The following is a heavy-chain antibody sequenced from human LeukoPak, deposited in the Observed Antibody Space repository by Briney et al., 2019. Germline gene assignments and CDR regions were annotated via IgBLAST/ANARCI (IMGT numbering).Heavy chain of an antibody. Sequence: SETLSLTCTVSGGSISSYYWSWIRQPPGKGLEWIGCIYYSGSTNYNPSLKSRVTISVDTSKNQFSLKLSSVTAADTAVYYCARHGPDYGDSYYYYGMDVWGQGTTVTVSS. V-gene: IGHV4-59*08. J-gene: IGHJ6*02. CDR2: IYYSGST. CDR1: GGSISSYY. D-gene: IGHD4-17*01. CDR3: ARHGPDYGDSYYYYGMDV.